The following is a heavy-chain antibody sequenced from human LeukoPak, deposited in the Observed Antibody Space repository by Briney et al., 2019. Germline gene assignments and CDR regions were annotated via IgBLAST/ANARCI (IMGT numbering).Heavy chain of an antibody. CDR1: GFTFSSYG. CDR2: IWYDGSNK. CDR3: ARERGYSYGAHCDY. D-gene: IGHD5-18*01. J-gene: IGHJ4*02. Sequence: GGSLRLSCAASGFTFSSYGMHWVRQVPGKGLEWVAVIWYDGSNKYYAESVKGRFTISRDNSKNTVYLQMNSLRAEDTAVYYCARERGYSYGAHCDYWGQGALVTVSS. V-gene: IGHV3-33*01.